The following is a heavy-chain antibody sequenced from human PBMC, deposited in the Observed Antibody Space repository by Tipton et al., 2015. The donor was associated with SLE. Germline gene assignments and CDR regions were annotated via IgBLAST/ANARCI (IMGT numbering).Heavy chain of an antibody. CDR2: ISGSGGSP. D-gene: IGHD3-10*01. CDR1: GFTFSSYA. CDR3: AKEGYYGSGSPYGMDV. Sequence: SLRLSCAASGFTFSSYAMSWVRQAPGKGLEWVSAISGSGGSPYYADSVKGRFTISRDSSKNTLYLQMNSLRAEDTAVYYCAKEGYYGSGSPYGMDVWGQGTTVTVSS. J-gene: IGHJ6*02. V-gene: IGHV3-23*01.